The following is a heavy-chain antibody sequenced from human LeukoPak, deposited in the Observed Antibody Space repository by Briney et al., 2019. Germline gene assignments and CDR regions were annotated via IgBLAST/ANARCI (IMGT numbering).Heavy chain of an antibody. J-gene: IGHJ6*03. CDR2: IGSGAKSYAT. V-gene: IGHV3-73*01. D-gene: IGHD5-18*01. CDR3: TREKEAYNFGLAYYYYYMDV. Sequence: GGSLRLSCAASGSTFSGSAMHWVRQAPGKGLEWVGQIGSGAKSYATAYAASVKGRFTISRDDSKNTAYLQMNSLQTEDTAVYYCTREKEAYNFGLAYYYYYMDVWGKGITVTVSS. CDR1: GSTFSGSA.